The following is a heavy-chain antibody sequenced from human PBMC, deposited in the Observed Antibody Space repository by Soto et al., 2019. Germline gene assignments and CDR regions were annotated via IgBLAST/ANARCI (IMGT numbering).Heavy chain of an antibody. V-gene: IGHV3-9*01. CDR2: IDWNRATV. CDR3: VKDVGSRHYDFTNFDS. D-gene: IGHD3-3*01. J-gene: IGHJ4*02. CDR1: GFIFDDYA. Sequence: GGSLRLSCLASGFIFDDYAIHWVRQVAGEGLEWVSGIDWNRATVGYADSVKGRFTLSRDNARNSVVLQMNSLRPEDTAVYYCVKDVGSRHYDFTNFDSWGQGTLVTVSS.